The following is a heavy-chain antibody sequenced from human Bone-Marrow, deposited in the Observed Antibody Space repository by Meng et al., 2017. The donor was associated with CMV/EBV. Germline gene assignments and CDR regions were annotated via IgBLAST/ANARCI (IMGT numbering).Heavy chain of an antibody. CDR3: ARGLYYDFWSGYYLEGSGWFDP. CDR1: GGSFSGYY. D-gene: IGHD3-3*01. V-gene: IGHV4-34*01. Sequence: SETLSLTCAVYGGSFSGYYWSWIRQPPGKGLEWIGEINHSGSTNYNPSLKSRVTISVDTSKNQFSLKLSSVTAADTAVYYCARGLYYDFWSGYYLEGSGWFDPWGQGTRVTVSS. CDR2: INHSGST. J-gene: IGHJ5*02.